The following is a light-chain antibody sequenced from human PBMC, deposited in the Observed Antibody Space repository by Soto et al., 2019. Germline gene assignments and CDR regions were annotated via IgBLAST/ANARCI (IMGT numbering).Light chain of an antibody. CDR3: QQYNSYSVYT. J-gene: IGKJ2*01. V-gene: IGKV1-5*01. Sequence: DIQMTQSPSTLSASVGDRVIITCRASQSISSWLAWYQQKPGEAPKLLIYDASSLESGVPSRFSGGGSGTEFTLTISSLQPDDFATYYCQQYNSYSVYTFGQGTKLEIK. CDR2: DAS. CDR1: QSISSW.